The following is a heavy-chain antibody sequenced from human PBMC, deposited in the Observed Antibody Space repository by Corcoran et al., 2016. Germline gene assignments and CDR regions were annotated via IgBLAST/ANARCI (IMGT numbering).Heavy chain of an antibody. CDR1: GYTFTSYG. CDR2: ISAYNGNT. V-gene: IGHV1-18*01. J-gene: IGHJ4*02. CDR3: ARKALDY. Sequence: QVQLVQCGAKVKKPAESVTVSCTASGYTFTSYGISWVRQAPGQGLEWMGWISAYNGNTNYAQKLQGRVTMTKDTSTSTAYMELESLGSDDTAVYYSARKALDYWGQGTLVTVSS.